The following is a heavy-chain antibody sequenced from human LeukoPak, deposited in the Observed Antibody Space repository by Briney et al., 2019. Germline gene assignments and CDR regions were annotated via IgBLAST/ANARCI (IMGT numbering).Heavy chain of an antibody. Sequence: ASVKVSCKASGYTFTSYDINWVRQATGQGLEWMEWMNPNSGNTGYAQKFQGRVTMTRNTSISTAYMELSSLRSEDTAVYYCARVSVAGTSNYYYYYYMDVWGKGTTVTVSS. V-gene: IGHV1-8*01. CDR2: MNPNSGNT. CDR3: ARVSVAGTSNYYYYYYMDV. CDR1: GYTFTSYD. D-gene: IGHD6-19*01. J-gene: IGHJ6*03.